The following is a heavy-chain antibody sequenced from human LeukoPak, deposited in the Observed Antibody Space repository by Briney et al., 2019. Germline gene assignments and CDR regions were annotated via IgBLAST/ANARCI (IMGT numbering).Heavy chain of an antibody. D-gene: IGHD6-13*01. J-gene: IGHJ4*02. CDR1: GFSFSSHW. V-gene: IGHV3-7*05. Sequence: TGGSLRLSCAASGFSFSSHWMSCVRQAPGQGLEWVANINQDGSQKYYVDSVKGRFTISRDNAKNSLDVQMNSLRAEDTAVYYCARIAFYGSSWYLDYWGQGTLVTVSS. CDR2: INQDGSQK. CDR3: ARIAFYGSSWYLDY.